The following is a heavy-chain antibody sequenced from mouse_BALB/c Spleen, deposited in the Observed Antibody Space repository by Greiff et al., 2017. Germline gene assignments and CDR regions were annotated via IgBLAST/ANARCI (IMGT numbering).Heavy chain of an antibody. D-gene: IGHD3-1*01. Sequence: VQLQQSGPELVKPGASVKISCKASGYAFSSSWMNWVKQRPGQGLEWIGRIYPGDGDTNYNGKFKGKATLTADKSSSTAYMQLSSLTSVDSAVYFCARSGYLDVWGAGTTVTVSS. J-gene: IGHJ1*01. CDR3: ARSGYLDV. CDR1: GYAFSSSW. V-gene: IGHV1-82*01. CDR2: IYPGDGDT.